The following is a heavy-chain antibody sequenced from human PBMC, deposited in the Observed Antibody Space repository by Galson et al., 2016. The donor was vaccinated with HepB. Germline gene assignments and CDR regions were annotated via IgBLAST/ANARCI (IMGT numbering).Heavy chain of an antibody. CDR3: ARESGASWYLIEY. CDR2: IGATNGAI. CDR1: GFTLTASA. V-gene: IGHV3-48*02. Sequence: SLRLSCAVSGFTLTASAMNWVRQAPGKGLAWIAYIGATNGAIFYADSVKGRFTISKDNATDSLFLRMNNLGDDDTAVYYCARESGASWYLIEYWGQGTLVTVSS. J-gene: IGHJ4*02. D-gene: IGHD6-13*01.